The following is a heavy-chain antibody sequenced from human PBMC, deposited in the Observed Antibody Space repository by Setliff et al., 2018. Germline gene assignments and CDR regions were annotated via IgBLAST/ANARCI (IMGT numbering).Heavy chain of an antibody. CDR1: GYSISSGYY. V-gene: IGHV4-38-2*02. Sequence: SETLSLTCAVSGYSISSGYYWGWIRQPPGKGLEWIGSIYHSGSTYYNPSLKSRVTISVDTSKNQFSLKLSSMTAADTAVYYCARDGGLWFGDQHFDYWGQGTLVTVSS. J-gene: IGHJ4*02. CDR2: IYHSGST. D-gene: IGHD3-10*01. CDR3: ARDGGLWFGDQHFDY.